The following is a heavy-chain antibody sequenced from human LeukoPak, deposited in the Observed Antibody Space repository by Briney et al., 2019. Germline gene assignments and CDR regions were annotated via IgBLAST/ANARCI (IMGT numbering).Heavy chain of an antibody. J-gene: IGHJ4*02. Sequence: WGSLRLSCAASGFSFSFYWMHWVRQAPGKGPVWVSRIKTDGSIADYADSVKGRFTISRDNAKNTLYLQMNSLRAEDTAVYYCAKGGRVVPAASFNYWGQGTLVTVSS. V-gene: IGHV3-74*01. D-gene: IGHD2-2*01. CDR3: AKGGRVVPAASFNY. CDR2: IKTDGSIA. CDR1: GFSFSFYW.